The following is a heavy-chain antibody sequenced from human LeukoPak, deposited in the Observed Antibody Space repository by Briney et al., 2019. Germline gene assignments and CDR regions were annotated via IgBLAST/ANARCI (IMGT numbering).Heavy chain of an antibody. CDR2: ISSSGST. D-gene: IGHD3-16*01. CDR1: GDSFSSYH. V-gene: IGHV4-59*13. Sequence: SETLSLTCTVSGDSFSSYHWSWLRQPPGKALEWFGYISSSGSTSYNPSLKSRLTISVDTSKNQFSLKLSSVTAADTAVYYCARVGRGDHTWGSYYCDHWGQGTLVSVSS. J-gene: IGHJ4*02. CDR3: ARVGRGDHTWGSYYCDH.